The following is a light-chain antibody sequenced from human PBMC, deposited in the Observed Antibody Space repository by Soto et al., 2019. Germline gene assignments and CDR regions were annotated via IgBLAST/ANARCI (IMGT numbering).Light chain of an antibody. CDR3: QQYNSYSLT. Sequence: DIQMTRSASTLSASVGDRVTSTCRASQSISSWLAWYQQKPGKAPKLLIYRASSLQSGVPSRFSGSGSGTEFTLTVSSLQPDDFATNYCQQYNSYSLTFGGGTKVEIK. J-gene: IGKJ4*01. CDR1: QSISSW. CDR2: RAS. V-gene: IGKV1-5*03.